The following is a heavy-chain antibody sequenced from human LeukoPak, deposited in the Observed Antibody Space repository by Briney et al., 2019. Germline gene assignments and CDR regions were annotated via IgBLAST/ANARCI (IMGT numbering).Heavy chain of an antibody. CDR2: INHSGST. CDR3: ARASGWYFNYMDV. Sequence: SETLSLTCTVSGGSISDYYWSWIRQPPGKGLEWIGEINHSGSTNYNPSLKSRVTISVDTSKNQFSLKLSSVTAADTAVYYCARASGWYFNYMDVWGKGTTVTVSS. D-gene: IGHD6-19*01. CDR1: GGSISDYY. V-gene: IGHV4-34*01. J-gene: IGHJ6*03.